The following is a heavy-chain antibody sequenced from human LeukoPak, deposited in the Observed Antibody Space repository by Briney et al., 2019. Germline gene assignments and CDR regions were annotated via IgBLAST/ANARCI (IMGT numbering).Heavy chain of an antibody. CDR1: GFTFDDYA. J-gene: IGHJ3*02. V-gene: IGHV3-9*01. D-gene: IGHD3-22*01. Sequence: GRSLRLSCAASGFTFDDYAMHWVRQAPGKGLEWVSGISWNSGSIGYADSVKGRFTNSRDNAKNSLYLQMNSLRAEDTALYYCAVLGDYYDSSGYYPPGGDAFDIWGQGTMVTVSS. CDR3: AVLGDYYDSSGYYPPGGDAFDI. CDR2: ISWNSGSI.